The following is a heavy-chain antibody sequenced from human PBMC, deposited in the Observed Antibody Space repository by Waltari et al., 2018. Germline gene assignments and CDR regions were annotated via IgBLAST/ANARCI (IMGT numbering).Heavy chain of an antibody. D-gene: IGHD2-21*02. J-gene: IGHJ3*01. Sequence: QVQLRESGPGLVKSSETLSITCTVPDVSVPTYCWNWIRQPPGKALEWIGYIRHTGITKVNPSLRSRVSMSVDTSKSQSSLKVTSVTATDTAVYYCARWESDWRAFNVWGQGTTVTVSS. V-gene: IGHV4-59*08. CDR1: DVSVPTYC. CDR3: ARWESDWRAFNV. CDR2: IRHTGIT.